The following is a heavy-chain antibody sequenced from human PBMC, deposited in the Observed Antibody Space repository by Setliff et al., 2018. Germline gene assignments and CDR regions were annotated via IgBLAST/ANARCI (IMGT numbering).Heavy chain of an antibody. Sequence: ASVKVSCKSSGFAFTDYGITWVRQVPGQGLEWMGWINNYNFNTQYAQKFQGRVTVTTDTSTTTAYMELRSLRADDTAVYYCARINFYVSSGYYYAPELWGQGTTVTVSS. J-gene: IGHJ4*02. CDR1: GFAFTDYG. V-gene: IGHV1-18*01. CDR3: ARINFYVSSGYYYAPEL. D-gene: IGHD3-22*01. CDR2: INNYNFNT.